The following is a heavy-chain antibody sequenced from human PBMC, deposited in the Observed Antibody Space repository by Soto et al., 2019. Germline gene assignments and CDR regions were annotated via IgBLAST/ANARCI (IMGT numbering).Heavy chain of an antibody. J-gene: IGHJ5*02. D-gene: IGHD2-2*01. CDR1: GFTFSSYA. CDR3: AKVGVEDCSSTSCYGPDWFDP. V-gene: IGHV3-23*01. CDR2: ISGSGGST. Sequence: EVQLLESGGGLVQPGGSLRLSCAASGFTFSSYAMSWVRQAQGKGLEWVSAISGSGGSTYYADSVKGRFTISRDNSKNTLYLQMNSMRAEDTAVYYCAKVGVEDCSSTSCYGPDWFDPWGQGTLVTVSS.